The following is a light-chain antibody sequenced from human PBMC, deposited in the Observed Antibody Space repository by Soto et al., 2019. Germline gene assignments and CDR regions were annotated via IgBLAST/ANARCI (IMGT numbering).Light chain of an antibody. J-gene: IGKJ3*01. CDR1: QSISDW. CDR2: KAS. CDR3: QQDNNFVFT. Sequence: DIQMTQSPSTLSASVGDRVTITCRASQSISDWLAWYQQKPGRAPNLLISKASNLEGGVPSRFSGSGSVTDFTLTISSLQPDDCATYYCQQDNNFVFTLGPGTKVD. V-gene: IGKV1-5*03.